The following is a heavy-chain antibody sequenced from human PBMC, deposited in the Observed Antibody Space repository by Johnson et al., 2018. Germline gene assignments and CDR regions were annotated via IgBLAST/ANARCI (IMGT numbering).Heavy chain of an antibody. Sequence: VQLVESGGGLVQPXGSLKVSCAASGFTFSGSAMHWVRQASGKGLEWVGRIRSTANSYATAYAASVKGRFTISRDDSKNTAYLQMNHLKTEDTAGYYCTSGYSGYDYYYGMGVWGQGTTVTVSS. D-gene: IGHD5-12*01. CDR3: TSGYSGYDYYYGMGV. CDR2: IRSTANSYAT. V-gene: IGHV3-73*01. CDR1: GFTFSGSA. J-gene: IGHJ6*02.